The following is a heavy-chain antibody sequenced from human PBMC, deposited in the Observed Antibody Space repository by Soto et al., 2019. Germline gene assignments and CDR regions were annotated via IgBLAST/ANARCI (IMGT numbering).Heavy chain of an antibody. Sequence: GASVKVSCKASGGTFSSYAISWVRQAPGQGLEWMGGIIPIFGTANYAQKFQGRVTITADESTSTAYMELSSLRPEDTAVYYYARGPYCSGGSCYRRYYYYGMDVWGQGTTVTVSS. J-gene: IGHJ6*02. CDR3: ARGPYCSGGSCYRRYYYYGMDV. CDR1: GGTFSSYA. CDR2: IIPIFGTA. V-gene: IGHV1-69*13. D-gene: IGHD2-15*01.